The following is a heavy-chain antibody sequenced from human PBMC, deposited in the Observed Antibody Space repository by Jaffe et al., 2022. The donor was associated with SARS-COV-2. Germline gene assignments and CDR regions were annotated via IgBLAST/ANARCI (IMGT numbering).Heavy chain of an antibody. CDR3: ARAGNYYDSSGYRNWFDP. Sequence: EVQLVESGGGLVQPGGSLRLSCAASGFTFSSYWMSWVRQAPGKGLEWVANIKQDGSEKYYVDSVKGRFTISRDNAKNSLYLQMNSLRAEDTAVYYCARAGNYYDSSGYRNWFDPWGQGTLVTVSS. D-gene: IGHD3-22*01. V-gene: IGHV3-7*01. CDR2: IKQDGSEK. CDR1: GFTFSSYW. J-gene: IGHJ5*02.